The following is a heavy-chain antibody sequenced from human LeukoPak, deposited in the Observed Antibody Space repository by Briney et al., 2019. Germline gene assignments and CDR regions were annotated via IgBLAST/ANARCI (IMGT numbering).Heavy chain of an antibody. CDR2: IYYSGNT. CDR3: ARQTGSGLFILP. J-gene: IGHJ4*02. D-gene: IGHD3/OR15-3a*01. CDR1: GVSISSSNSY. Sequence: SETLSLTCTVSGVSISSSNSYWGWIRQPRGKGLEWIGSIYYSGNTYYNASLKSQVSISIDTSKNQFSLRLTSVTAADTAVYYCARQTGSGLFILPGGQGTLVTVSS. V-gene: IGHV4-39*01.